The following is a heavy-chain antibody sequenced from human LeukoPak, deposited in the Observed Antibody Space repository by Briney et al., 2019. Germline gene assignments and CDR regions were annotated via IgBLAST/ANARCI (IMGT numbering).Heavy chain of an antibody. V-gene: IGHV4-59*01. D-gene: IGHD3-22*01. CDR1: GGSISNYY. Sequence: PSETLSLTCTVSGGSISNYYWSWIRQPPGKGLEWIGYIYYTGSTNYNPSLKSRVTISVDTSKNQFSLKLSSVTAADTAVYYRARDRQDGSGYYWYFDLWGRGTLVTVSS. CDR3: ARDRQDGSGYYWYFDL. J-gene: IGHJ2*01. CDR2: IYYTGST.